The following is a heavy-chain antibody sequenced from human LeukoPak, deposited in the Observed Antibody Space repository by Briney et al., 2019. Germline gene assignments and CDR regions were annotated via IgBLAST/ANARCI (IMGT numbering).Heavy chain of an antibody. CDR1: GFRFSSYA. J-gene: IGHJ4*02. Sequence: PGGSLRLSCGASGFRFSSYAMHWVRQAPGKGLEWVAVISYDGNTIYYGDSVKGRFTISRGYSKNTLHLQMNSLRAEDTAVYYCAKRGTTWDLDYWGQGTLVTVSS. D-gene: IGHD3-16*01. CDR3: AKRGTTWDLDY. V-gene: IGHV3-33*06. CDR2: ISYDGNTI.